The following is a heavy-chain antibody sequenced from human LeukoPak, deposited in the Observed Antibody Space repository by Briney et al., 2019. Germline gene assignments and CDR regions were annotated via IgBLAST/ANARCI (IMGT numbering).Heavy chain of an antibody. Sequence: GGSLRLSCAASGFTFSTYAMSWVRQAPGKGLQWVSSIGGGGTSTYYADSVKGRFTISRDNSKNTLYLQMNSLRAEDTAVYYCAKGGSQETVSYYNGYWGQGTLVTVSS. CDR1: GFTFSTYA. CDR3: AKGGSQETVSYYNGY. V-gene: IGHV3-23*01. J-gene: IGHJ4*02. CDR2: IGGGGTST. D-gene: IGHD3-10*01.